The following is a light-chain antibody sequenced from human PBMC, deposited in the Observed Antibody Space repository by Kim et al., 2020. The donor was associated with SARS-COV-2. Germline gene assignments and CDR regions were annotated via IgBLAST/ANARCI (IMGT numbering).Light chain of an antibody. V-gene: IGLV1-44*01. CDR3: AAWDDSLNGQV. CDR2: NNN. J-gene: IGLJ1*01. Sequence: VLTQPPSASGTPGQRVTISCSGSSSNIGSNTVNWYQQLPGTAPKLLIYNNNQRPSGVPDRFSGSKSGTSASLAISGLQSEDEADYYCAAWDDSLNGQVFGTGTKVTVL. CDR1: SSNIGSNT.